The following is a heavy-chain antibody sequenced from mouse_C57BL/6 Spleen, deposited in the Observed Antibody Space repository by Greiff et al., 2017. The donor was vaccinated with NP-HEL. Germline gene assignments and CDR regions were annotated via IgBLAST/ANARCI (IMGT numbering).Heavy chain of an antibody. CDR3: ASDYYGATDD. CDR2: ILPGSGST. V-gene: IGHV1-9*01. D-gene: IGHD1-1*01. CDR1: GYTFTGYW. J-gene: IGHJ4*01. Sequence: QVQLQQSGAELMKPGASVKLSCKATGYTFTGYWLEWVKQRPGHGLDWIGEILPGSGSTNSNEKFKGKAPFTADKSANTAHMQLSSLTTEDSAIYYCASDYYGATDDWGRGTSVTVSA.